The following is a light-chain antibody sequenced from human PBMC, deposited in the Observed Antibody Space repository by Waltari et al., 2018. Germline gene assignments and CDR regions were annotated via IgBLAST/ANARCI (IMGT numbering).Light chain of an antibody. J-gene: IGLJ2*01. CDR1: SSNIGNNA. Sequence: QSVLTQPPSVSEAPRQRVTISCSGSSSNIGNNAVTWYQQLPGKAPKLLIYYDDLRPSGVSDRFSGSKSGTSASLAISGLQSEDEADYYCAAWDDSLSAVVFGGGTKLTVL. CDR3: AAWDDSLSAVV. V-gene: IGLV1-36*01. CDR2: YDD.